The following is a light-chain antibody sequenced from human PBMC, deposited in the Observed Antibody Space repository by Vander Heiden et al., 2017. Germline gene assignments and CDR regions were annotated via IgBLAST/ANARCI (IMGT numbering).Light chain of an antibody. CDR1: SSNIGGNT. V-gene: IGLV1-44*01. Sequence: QSMPTQPPSASGTPGQRATISCSGSSSNIGGNTVNWYQQLPGTAPKLLIYSNNQRPSGVPDRFSGSKSGTSASLAIGGLQSEDEADYYCAVWDDSLNGVVFGGGTKLTVL. J-gene: IGLJ2*01. CDR3: AVWDDSLNGVV. CDR2: SNN.